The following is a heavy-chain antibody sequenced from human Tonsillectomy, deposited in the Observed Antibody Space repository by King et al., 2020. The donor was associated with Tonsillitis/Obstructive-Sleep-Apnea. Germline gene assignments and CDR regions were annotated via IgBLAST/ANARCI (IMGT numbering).Heavy chain of an antibody. V-gene: IGHV1-46*01. CDR3: ARGGPNYHDSGNVGFDP. CDR1: GYTFTNNY. Sequence: QLVQSGAEVKKPGASVKVSCKASGYTFTNNYMHWVRQAPGQGLEWMGIINPSGGSTSYAQKFQGRVTMTRDTSTSTVYMELSSLRSEDTAVYYCARGGPNYHDSGNVGFDPWGQGTLVTVSS. CDR2: INPSGGST. J-gene: IGHJ5*02. D-gene: IGHD3-10*01.